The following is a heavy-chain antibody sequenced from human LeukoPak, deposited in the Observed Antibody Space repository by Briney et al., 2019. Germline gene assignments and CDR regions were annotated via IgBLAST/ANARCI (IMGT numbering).Heavy chain of an antibody. V-gene: IGHV1-2*02. D-gene: IGHD3-16*02. Sequence: GASVKVSCKASGYTFTGYYMHWVRQAPGQGLEWMGWINPNSGGTNYAQKFQGRVTMTRDTSISTAYMELSRLRSDDTAVYYCARDRNLWRWSYDYVWGSYRSDAFDIWGQGTMVTVSS. J-gene: IGHJ3*02. CDR2: INPNSGGT. CDR3: ARDRNLWRWSYDYVWGSYRSDAFDI. CDR1: GYTFTGYY.